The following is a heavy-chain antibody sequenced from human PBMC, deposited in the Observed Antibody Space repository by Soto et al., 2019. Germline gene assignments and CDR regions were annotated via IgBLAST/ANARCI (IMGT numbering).Heavy chain of an antibody. CDR3: ARFSGSYTRGLNY. D-gene: IGHD1-26*01. CDR1: GFTFSDHY. Sequence: EVQLVESGGGLVQPGGSLRLSCAASGFTFSDHYIDWVRQAPGKGLEWVGSSRKKANSYSTEYAGSVKGRFTISRAESKNSLYLQMNSLKTADSAVYYCARFSGSYTRGLNYWGQGTLVTVSS. V-gene: IGHV3-72*01. J-gene: IGHJ4*02. CDR2: SRKKANSYST.